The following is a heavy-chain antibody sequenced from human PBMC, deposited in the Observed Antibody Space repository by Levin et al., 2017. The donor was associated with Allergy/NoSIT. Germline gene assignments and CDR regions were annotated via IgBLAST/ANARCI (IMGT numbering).Heavy chain of an antibody. CDR2: IYYSGST. D-gene: IGHD2-2*02. V-gene: IGHV4-31*03. CDR3: ARGGDSDCSSTSCYTIYS. CDR1: GGSISSGGYY. Sequence: KSSETLSLTCTVSGGSISSGGYYWSWIRQHPGKGLEWIGYIYYSGSTYYNPSLKSRVTISVDTSKNQFSLKLSSVTAADTAVYYCARGGDSDCSSTSCYTIYSWGQGTLVTVSS. J-gene: IGHJ4*02.